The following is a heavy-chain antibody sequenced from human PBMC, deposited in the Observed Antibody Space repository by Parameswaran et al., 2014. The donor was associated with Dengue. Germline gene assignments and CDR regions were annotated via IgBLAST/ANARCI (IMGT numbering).Heavy chain of an antibody. J-gene: IGHJ6*02. V-gene: IGHV1-69*01. D-gene: IGHD3-10*01. Sequence: WVRQAPGQGLEWMGGTIPGFTTAHYAQKFQGRVTISADASTNTAFMQLNSLTSEDTAVYYCTRDRFDVAGNYYGMDVWGQGTTVTVSS. CDR3: TRDRFDVAGNYYGMDV. CDR2: TIPGFTTA.